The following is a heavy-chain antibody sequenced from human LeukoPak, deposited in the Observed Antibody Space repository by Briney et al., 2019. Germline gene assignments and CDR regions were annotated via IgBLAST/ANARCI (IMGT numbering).Heavy chain of an antibody. CDR1: LYTLTELS. CDR3: ATARYYCSSARCYWIWFHP. J-gene: IGHJ5*02. CDR2: VDAEDCET. D-gene: IGHD2-2*01. Sequence: GAAVKVSRMHSLYTLTELSMYWVRQAPGKRRGWMGGVDAEDCETIYAKKFQSRVTMTEDRATDTAYMEMSSLRSEDTAVSYCATARYYCSSARCYWIWFHPWGQGKLVTVSS. V-gene: IGHV1-24*01.